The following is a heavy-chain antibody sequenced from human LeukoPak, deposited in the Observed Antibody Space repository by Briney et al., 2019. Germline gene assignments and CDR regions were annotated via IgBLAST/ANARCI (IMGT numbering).Heavy chain of an antibody. J-gene: IGHJ4*02. V-gene: IGHV1-3*01. CDR2: INAGNGNT. Sequence: ASVKVSCKASGYTFTSYAMHWVRQAPGQRLEWMGWINAGNGNTKYSQKFQGRVTITADESTSTAYMELSSLRSEDTAVYYCATGYSYGHDYWGQGTLVTVSS. D-gene: IGHD5-18*01. CDR3: ATGYSYGHDY. CDR1: GYTFTSYA.